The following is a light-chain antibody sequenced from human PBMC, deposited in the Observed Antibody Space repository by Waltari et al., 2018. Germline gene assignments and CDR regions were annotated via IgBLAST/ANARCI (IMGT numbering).Light chain of an antibody. CDR1: QSISSS. CDR3: QHRTTWPPSLT. CDR2: DTS. V-gene: IGKV3-11*01. Sequence: IVLTQSPATLSLSPGERATLSCRASQSISSSLAWYQQKPGQAPRLLIYDTSKRATVIPASFSGGGSGTDFTLTISSLEPEDFAVYYCQHRTTWPPSLTFGGGTRVEVK. J-gene: IGKJ4*01.